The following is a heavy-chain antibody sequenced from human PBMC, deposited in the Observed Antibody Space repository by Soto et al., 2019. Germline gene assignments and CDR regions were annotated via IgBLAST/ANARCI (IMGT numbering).Heavy chain of an antibody. V-gene: IGHV4-59*08. CDR3: AGGQPDSQYSSSWYAVSYFDY. Sequence: PSETLSLTCTVSGGSISSYYWSWIRQPPGKGLEWIGYIYYSGSTNYNPSLKSRVTISVDTSKNQFSLKLSPVTAADTAVYYCAGGQPDSQYSSSWYAVSYFDYWGQGTLVTVS. CDR1: GGSISSYY. CDR2: IYYSGST. D-gene: IGHD6-13*01. J-gene: IGHJ4*02.